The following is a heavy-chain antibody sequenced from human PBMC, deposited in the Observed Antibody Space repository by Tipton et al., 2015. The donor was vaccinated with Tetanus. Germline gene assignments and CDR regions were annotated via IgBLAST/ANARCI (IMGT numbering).Heavy chain of an antibody. CDR3: ARDRITGPTGRYYAMDV. V-gene: IGHV4-59*01. J-gene: IGHJ6*01. Sequence: PGLVKPSETLSLTCGVSDGSFNAYYWSWIRQTPGKGLEWIGNIYYSGSTDYNPSLKSRVAISVDTSKNQFSLKLTSATAADTAVYYCARDRITGPTGRYYAMDVWGQGTTVTVSS. CDR2: IYYSGST. D-gene: IGHD1-7*01. CDR1: DGSFNAYY.